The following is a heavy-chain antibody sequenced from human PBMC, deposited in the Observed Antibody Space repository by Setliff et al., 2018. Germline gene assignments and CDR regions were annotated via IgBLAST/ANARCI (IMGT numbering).Heavy chain of an antibody. D-gene: IGHD3-3*01. Sequence: ASVKVSRKSSGYTFMQSIVSWVRQAPGQGLEWLGWIGVYSGNTYSAQRFQGRVSLTTDESTNTAYLELRGLRSDDTAVYYCMRLVRFCSRTVCQRTSGDEAWGQGTLVTVSS. CDR3: MRLVRFCSRTVCQRTSGDEA. CDR1: GYTFMQSI. J-gene: IGHJ5*02. CDR2: IGVYSGNT. V-gene: IGHV1-18*01.